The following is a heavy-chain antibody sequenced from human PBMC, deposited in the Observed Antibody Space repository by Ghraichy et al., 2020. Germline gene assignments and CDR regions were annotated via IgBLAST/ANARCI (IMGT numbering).Heavy chain of an antibody. Sequence: SVKVSCKASGGTFSSYAISWVRQAPGQGLEWMGGIIPIFGTANYAQKFQGRVTITADESTSTAYMELSSLRSEDTAVYYCARDRYYDSSGGFDYWGQGTLVTVSS. CDR3: ARDRYYDSSGGFDY. CDR1: GGTFSSYA. CDR2: IIPIFGTA. V-gene: IGHV1-69*13. D-gene: IGHD3-22*01. J-gene: IGHJ4*02.